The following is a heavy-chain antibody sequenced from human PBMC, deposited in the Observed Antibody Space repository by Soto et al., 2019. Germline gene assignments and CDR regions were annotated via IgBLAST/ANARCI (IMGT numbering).Heavy chain of an antibody. CDR2: ISRSDSTI. J-gene: IGHJ4*02. D-gene: IGHD6-19*01. CDR3: ARIPKGWLPPYFDH. V-gene: IGHV3-11*01. Sequence: GGSLRLSCAGSGFTFSDYYMSWIRQAPGKGLEWVSYISRSDSTIYSADSVKGRFTISRDNAKNSVYLQMSSLRAEDTAVYYCARIPKGWLPPYFDHWGQGTLVTVSS. CDR1: GFTFSDYY.